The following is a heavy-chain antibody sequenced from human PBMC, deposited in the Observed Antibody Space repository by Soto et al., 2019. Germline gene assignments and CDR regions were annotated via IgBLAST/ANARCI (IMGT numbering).Heavy chain of an antibody. V-gene: IGHV1-46*01. J-gene: IGHJ6*02. CDR3: ARDYDSSGYDYYYGMDV. CDR1: GYTFTSYY. D-gene: IGHD3-22*01. Sequence: ASVKVSCKASGYTFTSYYMHWVRQAPGQGLEWMGIINPGGGSTSYAQKFQGRVTMTRDTSTSTVYMELSSLRSEDTAVYYCARDYDSSGYDYYYGMDVWGQGTTVTVSS. CDR2: INPGGGST.